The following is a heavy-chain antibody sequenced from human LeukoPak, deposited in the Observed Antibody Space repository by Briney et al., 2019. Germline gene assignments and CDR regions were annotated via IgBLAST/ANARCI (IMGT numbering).Heavy chain of an antibody. J-gene: IGHJ4*02. D-gene: IGHD5-12*01. V-gene: IGHV3-30*02. Sequence: GGSLRLSCAASGFTFSSDGMHWVRQAPGKGLEWVAFIRYDGSNKYYADSVKGRFTISRDNSKNTLYLQMNSLRAEDTAVYYCAKESRGYSGYEFAYWGQGTLVTVSS. CDR1: GFTFSSDG. CDR2: IRYDGSNK. CDR3: AKESRGYSGYEFAY.